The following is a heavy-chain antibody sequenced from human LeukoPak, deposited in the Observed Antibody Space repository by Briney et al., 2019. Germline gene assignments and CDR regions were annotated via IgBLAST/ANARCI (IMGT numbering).Heavy chain of an antibody. CDR2: IYSGGST. CDR1: GFTVSSNY. D-gene: IGHD3-22*01. V-gene: IGHV3-53*01. CDR3: ARGTTYYYDSKFGY. J-gene: IGHJ4*02. Sequence: GGSLRLSCAASGFTVSSNYMSWVRQAPGKGLEWVSVIYSGGSTYYADSVKGRFTISRDNSKNTLYLQMNSLRAEDTAVYYCARGTTYYYDSKFGYWGQGTLVTVSS.